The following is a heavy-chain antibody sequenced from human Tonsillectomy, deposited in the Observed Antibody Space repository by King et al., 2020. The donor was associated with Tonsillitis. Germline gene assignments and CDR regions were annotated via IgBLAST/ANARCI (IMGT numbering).Heavy chain of an antibody. Sequence: VQLVESGGGLVKPGGSLRLSCAASGFTFSDYYMSWIRQAPGKGLEWVSYISSSGSTIYYADSVKGRFTISRDNAKNSLYLQMNSLSAEDTAVYYCARDGVPYYDILTGYYTDYWGQGTLVTVSS. CDR2: ISSSGSTI. V-gene: IGHV3-11*01. D-gene: IGHD3-9*01. J-gene: IGHJ4*02. CDR3: ARDGVPYYDILTGYYTDY. CDR1: GFTFSDYY.